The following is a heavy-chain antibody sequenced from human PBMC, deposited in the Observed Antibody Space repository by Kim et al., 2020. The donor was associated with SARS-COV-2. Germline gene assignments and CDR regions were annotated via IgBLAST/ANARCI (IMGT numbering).Heavy chain of an antibody. Sequence: GGSLRLSCAASGFTFSSYAMHWVRQAPGKGLEWVAVISYDGSNKYYADSVKVRFTISRDNSKNTLYLQMNSLRAEDTAVYYCAREERGGSYPVWFYYYYGMDVWGQGTTVTVSS. CDR3: AREERGGSYPVWFYYYYGMDV. J-gene: IGHJ6*02. D-gene: IGHD1-26*01. CDR1: GFTFSSYA. CDR2: ISYDGSNK. V-gene: IGHV3-30*04.